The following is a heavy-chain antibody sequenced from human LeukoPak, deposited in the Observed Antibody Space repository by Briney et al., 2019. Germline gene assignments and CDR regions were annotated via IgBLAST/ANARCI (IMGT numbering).Heavy chain of an antibody. V-gene: IGHV4-39*07. D-gene: IGHD1-26*01. CDR2: IYYSGST. CDR3: ARGLGKRSRKLKYYNYDYMDV. CDR1: GGSISSSSYY. Sequence: SSETLSLNCTVSGGSISSSSYYWGWIRQPPGKGLEWIGSIYYSGSTYYHPSLKSRVTISVDTSKNQFSLKLSSVTAADTAVYYCARGLGKRSRKLKYYNYDYMDVWGKGTMVTVSS. J-gene: IGHJ6*03.